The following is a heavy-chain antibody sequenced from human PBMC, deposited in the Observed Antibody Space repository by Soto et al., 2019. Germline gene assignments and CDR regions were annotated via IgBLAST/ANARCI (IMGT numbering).Heavy chain of an antibody. D-gene: IGHD4-4*01. CDR3: ARDRVLGSAQTTVTTYYGMDV. Sequence: ASVKVSCKASGYTFTGYYMHWVRQAPGQGLEWMGWINPNSGGTNYARKFQGRVTMTRDTSISTAYMELSRLRSDDTAVYYCARDRVLGSAQTTVTTYYGMDVWGQGTTVTVSS. CDR1: GYTFTGYY. J-gene: IGHJ6*02. V-gene: IGHV1-2*02. CDR2: INPNSGGT.